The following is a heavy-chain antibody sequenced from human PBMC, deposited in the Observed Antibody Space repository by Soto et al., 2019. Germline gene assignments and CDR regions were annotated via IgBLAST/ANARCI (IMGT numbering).Heavy chain of an antibody. CDR1: GGSISSYY. CDR2: IYYSGST. D-gene: IGHD2-21*01. V-gene: IGHV4-59*01. CDR3: AREVIGAPTPYYYYYMDV. Sequence: SETLSLTCTVSGGSISSYYWSWIRQPPGKGLEWIGYIYYSGSTNYNPSLKSRVTISVDTSKNQFSLKLSSVTAADTAVYYCAREVIGAPTPYYYYYMDVWGKGTTVTVSS. J-gene: IGHJ6*03.